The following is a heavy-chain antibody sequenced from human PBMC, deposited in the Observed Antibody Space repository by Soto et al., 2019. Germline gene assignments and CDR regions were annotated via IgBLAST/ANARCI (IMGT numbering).Heavy chain of an antibody. Sequence: QVQLVQSGAEVKKPGSSVKVSCKASGGTFSSYAISWVRQAPGQGLEWMGGIIPIFGTANYAQKFQGRVTITAXXSXSXXYMELSSLRSEDTAVYYCARDSGGRRWSFTWYFDLWGRGTLVTVSS. CDR2: IIPIFGTA. CDR3: ARDSGGRRWSFTWYFDL. V-gene: IGHV1-69*12. J-gene: IGHJ2*01. CDR1: GGTFSSYA. D-gene: IGHD2-15*01.